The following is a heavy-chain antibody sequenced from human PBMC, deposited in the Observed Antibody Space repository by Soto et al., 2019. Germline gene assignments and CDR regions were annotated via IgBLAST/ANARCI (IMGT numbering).Heavy chain of an antibody. J-gene: IGHJ6*03. CDR1: GFTFSSYG. Sequence: QVQLVESGGGVVQPGRSLRLSCAASGFTFSSYGMHWVRQAPGKGLEWVAVISYDGSNKYYADSVKGRFTISRDNSKNTLYLQMNSLRAADTAVYYCAKISVTYPYYYYYYYMDVWGKGTTVTVSS. CDR3: AKISVTYPYYYYYYYMDV. CDR2: ISYDGSNK. V-gene: IGHV3-30*18. D-gene: IGHD4-4*01.